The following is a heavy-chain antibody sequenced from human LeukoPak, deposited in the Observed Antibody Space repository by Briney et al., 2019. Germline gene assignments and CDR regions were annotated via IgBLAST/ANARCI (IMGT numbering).Heavy chain of an antibody. J-gene: IGHJ4*02. Sequence: GGSLRLSCAASGFTFSSYAMHWVRQAPGKGLEWVAVISYDGSNKYYADSVKGRFTISRDNAKNSLYLQMNSLRAEDTAVYYCATNRAYWGQGTLVTVSS. CDR3: ATNRAY. CDR2: ISYDGSNK. CDR1: GFTFSSYA. D-gene: IGHD1-14*01. V-gene: IGHV3-30-3*01.